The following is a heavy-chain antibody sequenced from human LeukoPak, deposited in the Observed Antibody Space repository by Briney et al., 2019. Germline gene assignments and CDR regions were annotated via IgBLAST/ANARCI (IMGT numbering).Heavy chain of an antibody. CDR3: AKAELGVDTFFDY. CDR1: GFTFSSYA. Sequence: GGSLRLSCAASGFTFSSYAMSWVRQAPGRGLEWVATLSGSGAGTYYSDSVQGRFIISRDNSKRTLFLQMNSLRAEDTAFYYCAKAELGVDTFFDYWGQGTLVTVSS. V-gene: IGHV3-23*01. CDR2: LSGSGAGT. D-gene: IGHD3-3*01. J-gene: IGHJ4*02.